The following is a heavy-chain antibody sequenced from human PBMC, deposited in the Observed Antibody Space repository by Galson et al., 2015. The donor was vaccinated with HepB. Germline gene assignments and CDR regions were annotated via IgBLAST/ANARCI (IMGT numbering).Heavy chain of an antibody. Sequence: LSLTCAVYGGSFSGYYWSWIRQPPGKGLEWIGEINHSGSTNYNPSLKSRVTISVDTSKNQFSLKLSSVTAADTAVYYCAGTIVVVPAAMRDAFDIWGQGTMVTVSS. CDR1: GGSFSGYY. CDR2: INHSGST. J-gene: IGHJ3*02. CDR3: AGTIVVVPAAMRDAFDI. D-gene: IGHD2-2*01. V-gene: IGHV4-34*01.